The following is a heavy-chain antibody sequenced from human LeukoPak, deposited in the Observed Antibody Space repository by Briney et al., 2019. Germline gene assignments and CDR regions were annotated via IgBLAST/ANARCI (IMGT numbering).Heavy chain of an antibody. CDR3: AGAGGIYYYYYMDV. D-gene: IGHD3-16*01. V-gene: IGHV4-61*02. CDR1: GGSISSSSYY. Sequence: SETLSLTCTVSGGSISSSSYYWSWLRPPAAKGLEWIVRINASGNTNYNPSFKSRVTISVDTSKNQFSLRLSSVTAADTAVYYCAGAGGIYYYYYMDVWGKGTTVTISS. CDR2: INASGNT. J-gene: IGHJ6*03.